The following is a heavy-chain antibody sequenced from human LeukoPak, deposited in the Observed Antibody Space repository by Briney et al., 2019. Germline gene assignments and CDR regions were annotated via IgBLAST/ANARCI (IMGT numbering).Heavy chain of an antibody. CDR3: ARGDLWLGH. CDR1: GFIFSSYW. CDR2: IKSDGSEE. J-gene: IGHJ4*02. V-gene: IGHV3-7*01. D-gene: IGHD3-10*01. Sequence: GGSPRLSCATSGFIFSSYWMCWVRQAPGKGLEWVANIKSDGSEEYYGDSVKGRFTISRDNAKNSLYLQMNSLRAEDTAVYYCARGDLWLGHWGQGSLVTVSS.